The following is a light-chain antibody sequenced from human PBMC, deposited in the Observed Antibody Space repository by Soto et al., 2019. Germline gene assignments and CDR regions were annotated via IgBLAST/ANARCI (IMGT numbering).Light chain of an antibody. CDR3: QQYGFSPIT. J-gene: IGKJ5*01. Sequence: EIVLTQSPGPLSLSPGERATLSCMGSQSVSSSYLAWYQQKPGQAPRLLIYGASNRATGIPDRFSGSESGADFILTISRLEPEDVAVYYCQQYGFSPITLGQGTRLEIK. CDR2: GAS. CDR1: QSVSSSY. V-gene: IGKV3-20*01.